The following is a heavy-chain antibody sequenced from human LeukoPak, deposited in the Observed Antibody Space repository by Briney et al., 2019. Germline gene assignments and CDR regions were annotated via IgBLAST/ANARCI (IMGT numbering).Heavy chain of an antibody. D-gene: IGHD4-17*01. V-gene: IGHV3-21*01. CDR2: ISSSSSYI. CDR1: GFTFSSYS. CDR3: ARDKAVTRPRYYYYGMDV. J-gene: IGHJ6*02. Sequence: GGSLRLSCAASGFTFSSYSMNWVRQAPGKGLEWVSSISSSSSYIYYADSVKGRFTISRDNAKNSLYLQMNSLRAEDTAVYYCARDKAVTRPRYYYYGMDVWGQGTTVTVSS.